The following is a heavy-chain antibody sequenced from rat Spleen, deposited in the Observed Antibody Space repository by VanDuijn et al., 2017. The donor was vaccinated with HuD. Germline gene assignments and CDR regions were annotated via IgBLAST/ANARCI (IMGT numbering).Heavy chain of an antibody. CDR3: ARSVASNWFAY. CDR2: ISWGGSST. J-gene: IGHJ3*01. V-gene: IGHV5-7*01. D-gene: IGHD1-1*01. CDR1: GFTFDDYG. Sequence: EVKLVESGGGLVQPGRSLKLSCAASGFTFDDYGMAWVRQAPKNGLEWVASISWGGSSTYYPDNVKGRFTISRDNAKNALYLQMDSLRSEDTATYYCARSVASNWFAYWGQGTLVTVSS.